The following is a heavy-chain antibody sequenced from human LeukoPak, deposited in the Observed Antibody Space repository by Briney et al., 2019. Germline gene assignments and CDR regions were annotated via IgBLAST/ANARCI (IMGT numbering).Heavy chain of an antibody. Sequence: SQTLSLTCTVSGGSISSGSYYWSWIRQPAGKGLEWIGRIYTSGNTNYNPSLKSRVTISVDTSKNQFSLKLSSVTAADTAVYYCARDQAYGDYVDCWGQGTLVTVSS. CDR3: ARDQAYGDYVDC. V-gene: IGHV4-61*02. CDR1: GGSISSGSYY. CDR2: IYTSGNT. D-gene: IGHD4-17*01. J-gene: IGHJ4*02.